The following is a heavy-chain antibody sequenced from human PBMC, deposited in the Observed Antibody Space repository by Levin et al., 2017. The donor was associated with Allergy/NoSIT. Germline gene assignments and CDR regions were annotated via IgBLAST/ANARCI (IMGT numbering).Heavy chain of an antibody. Sequence: GGSLRLSCKGSGYSFTTYWIGWVRQMPGKGLEWMGIIYPGDSDTRYSPSFQGQVTISADKSISTAYLQWSSLKASDTAMYYCARVAGRVTVGKYFDYWGQGTLVTVSS. V-gene: IGHV5-51*01. J-gene: IGHJ4*01. D-gene: IGHD1-26*01. CDR3: ARVAGRVTVGKYFDY. CDR2: IYPGDSDT. CDR1: GYSFTTYW.